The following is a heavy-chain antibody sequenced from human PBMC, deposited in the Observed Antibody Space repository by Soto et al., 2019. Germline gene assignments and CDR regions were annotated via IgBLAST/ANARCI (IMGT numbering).Heavy chain of an antibody. J-gene: IGHJ4*02. CDR2: IIPIFGTA. Sequence: QVQLVQSGAEVKKPGSSVKVSCKASGGTFSIYAISWVRQAPGQGLEWMGGIIPIFGTANYAQKCQGRVTITADESTSTAYMELSSLRSEDTAVYYCARGVRTYGGNLNPFDYWGQGTLVTVSS. D-gene: IGHD4-17*01. CDR1: GGTFSIYA. CDR3: ARGVRTYGGNLNPFDY. V-gene: IGHV1-69*01.